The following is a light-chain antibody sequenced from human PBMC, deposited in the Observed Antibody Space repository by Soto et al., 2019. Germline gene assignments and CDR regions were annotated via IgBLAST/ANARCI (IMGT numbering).Light chain of an antibody. CDR3: SSYAGSNNFIYA. Sequence: QSVLTQPPSASGSPGQSVTISCTGTSSDVGGYNYVSWYQQHPGKAPKLMIYEVSKRPSGVPDLFSGSKSGNTASLTVSGLQAEDEADYYCSSYAGSNNFIYAFGTGTKVTVL. V-gene: IGLV2-8*01. CDR2: EVS. CDR1: SSDVGGYNY. J-gene: IGLJ1*01.